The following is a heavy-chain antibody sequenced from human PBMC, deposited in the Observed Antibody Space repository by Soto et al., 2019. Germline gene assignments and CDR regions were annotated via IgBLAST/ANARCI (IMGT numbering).Heavy chain of an antibody. CDR1: GFTFSSYW. J-gene: IGHJ6*03. D-gene: IGHD3-3*01. CDR3: ARDQLEYDFWSGYYTGYYMDV. Sequence: PGGSLRLSCAASGFTFSSYWMSWVRQAPGKGLKWVANIKQDGSEKYYVDSVKGRFTISRDNAKNSLYLQMNSLRAEDTAVYYCARDQLEYDFWSGYYTGYYMDVWGKGTTVTVSS. V-gene: IGHV3-7*01. CDR2: IKQDGSEK.